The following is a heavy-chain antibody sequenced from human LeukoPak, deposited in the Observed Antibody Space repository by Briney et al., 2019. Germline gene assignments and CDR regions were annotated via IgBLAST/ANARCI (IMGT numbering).Heavy chain of an antibody. D-gene: IGHD2-8*02. Sequence: GFLRLSCAASGFSFSNYWMSWVRQAPGKGLEWVANIKEDGSEMSSVDSVKGRFTISRDNAKNALYLQMNSLGAEDTAVYYCARDWLTGGNLARAMDVWGQGTTVT. CDR2: IKEDGSEM. V-gene: IGHV3-7*05. J-gene: IGHJ6*02. CDR3: ARDWLTGGNLARAMDV. CDR1: GFSFSNYW.